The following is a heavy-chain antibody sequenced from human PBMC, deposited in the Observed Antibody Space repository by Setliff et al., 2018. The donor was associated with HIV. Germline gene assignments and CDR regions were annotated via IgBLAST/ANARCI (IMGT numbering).Heavy chain of an antibody. CDR3: AKGLTTFRANYYYYYMDV. J-gene: IGHJ6*03. V-gene: IGHV3-30*18. CDR2: ISYDGSNK. CDR1: GFTFSTYG. Sequence: PGGSLRLSCAASGFTFSTYGMHWVRQAPDKGLEWVTVISYDGSNKYYADSVKGRFTISRDNSKNTLYLQMNSLRPEDTAIYYCAKGLTTFRANYYYYYMDVWGTGTTVTVSS. D-gene: IGHD4-17*01.